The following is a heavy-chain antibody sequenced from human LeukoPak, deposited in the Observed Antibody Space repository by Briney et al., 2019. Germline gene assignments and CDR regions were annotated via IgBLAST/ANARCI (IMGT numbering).Heavy chain of an antibody. J-gene: IGHJ4*02. CDR3: AIPSYCGGDCYSDY. CDR2: INHSGST. D-gene: IGHD2-21*02. CDR1: GGSFSGYY. V-gene: IGHV4-34*01. Sequence: ASETLSLTCAVYGGSFSGYYWSWIRQPPGKGLEWIGEINHSGSTNYNPSLKSRVTISVDTSKNQFSLKLSSVTAADTAVYYCAIPSYCGGDCYSDYWGQGTLVTVSS.